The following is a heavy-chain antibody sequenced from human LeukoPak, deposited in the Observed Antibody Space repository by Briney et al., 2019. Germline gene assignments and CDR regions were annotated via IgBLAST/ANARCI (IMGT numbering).Heavy chain of an antibody. CDR1: GYTFTSYG. Sequence: APVKVSCKASGYTFTSYGISWVRQAPGQGLEWMGWISAYNGNTNYAQKLQGRVTMTTDTSTSTAYMELRSLRSDDTAVYYCARDSYDYVWGSYRYAYYYYYMDVWGKGTTVTISS. J-gene: IGHJ6*03. D-gene: IGHD3-16*02. V-gene: IGHV1-18*01. CDR2: ISAYNGNT. CDR3: ARDSYDYVWGSYRYAYYYYYMDV.